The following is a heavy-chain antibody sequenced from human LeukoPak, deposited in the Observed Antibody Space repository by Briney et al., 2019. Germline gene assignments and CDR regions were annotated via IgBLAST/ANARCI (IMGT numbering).Heavy chain of an antibody. Sequence: GGSLRLSCAASGFTFSSYGMHWVRQAPGKGLEWVAFIRYDGSNKYYADSGKGRFTISRDNSKNTLYLQMNSLRAEDTAVYYCGTHATTPPFNWFDPWGQGTLVTVSS. CDR2: IRYDGSNK. J-gene: IGHJ5*02. D-gene: IGHD1-7*01. V-gene: IGHV3-30*02. CDR3: GTHATTPPFNWFDP. CDR1: GFTFSSYG.